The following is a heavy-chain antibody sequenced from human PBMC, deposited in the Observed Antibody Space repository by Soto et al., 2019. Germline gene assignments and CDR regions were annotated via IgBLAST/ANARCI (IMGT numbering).Heavy chain of an antibody. D-gene: IGHD6-6*01. CDR2: INPNGCST. V-gene: IGHV1-46*03. CDR3: TRGLASGDY. CDR1: GYIFTNFY. Sequence: QVQLVQPGAEVKKPGASVKFSCKASGYIFTNFYIHWVRQAPGQGLEWSGIINPNGCSTTYAQNFQGRGTMTRDTSTSTVYMDLSSLRSEDTAVYYCTRGLASGDYWGQGTLITVSS. J-gene: IGHJ4*02.